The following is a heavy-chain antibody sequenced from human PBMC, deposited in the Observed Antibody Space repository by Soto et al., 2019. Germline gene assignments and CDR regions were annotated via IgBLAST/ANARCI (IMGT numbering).Heavy chain of an antibody. Sequence: PGGSLRLSCAASGFTSNSYSMNWVRQAPGKGLEWVSFSSGTGRSIYYADSVRGRFTVSRDTGKNLLVLQMNSLRDEDTAAYYCARNFEFWGQGTLVTVSS. CDR1: GFTSNSYS. J-gene: IGHJ4*02. CDR3: ARNFEF. V-gene: IGHV3-48*02. CDR2: SSGTGRSI.